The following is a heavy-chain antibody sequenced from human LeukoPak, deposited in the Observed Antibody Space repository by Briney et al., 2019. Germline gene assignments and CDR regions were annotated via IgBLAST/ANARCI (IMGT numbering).Heavy chain of an antibody. CDR3: ARGGYDGYFDY. CDR1: GFTFSSYE. J-gene: IGHJ4*02. CDR2: ISSSSSYI. Sequence: TGGSLRLSCAASGFTFSSYEMNWVRQAPGKGLEWVSSISSSSSYIYYADSVKGRFTISRDNAKNSLYLQMNSLRAEDTAVYYCARGGYDGYFDYWGQGTLVTVSS. D-gene: IGHD5-12*01. V-gene: IGHV3-21*01.